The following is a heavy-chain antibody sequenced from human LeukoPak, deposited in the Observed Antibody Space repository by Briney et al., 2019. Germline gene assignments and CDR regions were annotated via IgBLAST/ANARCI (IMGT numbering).Heavy chain of an antibody. CDR3: ARALGCSGGSYPCYFDY. CDR1: GGSFSGYY. CDR2: INHSGST. V-gene: IGHV4-34*01. D-gene: IGHD2-15*01. Sequence: KPSETLSLTCAVYGGSFSGYYWSWIRQPPGKGLEWIGEINHSGSTNYNPSLKSRVTISVDTSKNQFSLKLSSVTAADTAVYYCARALGCSGGSYPCYFDYWGQGTLVTVSS. J-gene: IGHJ4*02.